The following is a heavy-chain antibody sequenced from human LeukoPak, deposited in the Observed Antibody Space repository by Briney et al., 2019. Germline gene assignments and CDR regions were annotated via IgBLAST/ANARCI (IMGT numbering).Heavy chain of an antibody. Sequence: GGSLRLSCTVSGFTVSSNSMSWVRQAPGKGLEWVAVISYDGSNKYYADSVKGRFTISRDNSKNTLYLQMNSLRAEDTAVYYCARADYCSSTSCYVVSYSDYFDYWGQGTLVTVSS. CDR1: GFTVSSNS. CDR2: ISYDGSNK. CDR3: ARADYCSSTSCYVVSYSDYFDY. D-gene: IGHD2-2*01. V-gene: IGHV3-30*04. J-gene: IGHJ4*02.